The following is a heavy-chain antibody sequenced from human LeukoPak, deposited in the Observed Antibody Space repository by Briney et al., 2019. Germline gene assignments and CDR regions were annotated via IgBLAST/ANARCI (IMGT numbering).Heavy chain of an antibody. CDR3: AREKGYSSSSLDY. D-gene: IGHD6-6*01. CDR1: GFTFSSYS. CDR2: ITSSSGYI. Sequence: GVPLRLSCAASGFTFSSYSMNWVPQAPGKGVEGVSSITSSSGYIDYADSAKGRFTISRDNANNSLYLQMNSLRAEDTAVYYCAREKGYSSSSLDYWGQGTLVTVSS. V-gene: IGHV3-21*01. J-gene: IGHJ4*02.